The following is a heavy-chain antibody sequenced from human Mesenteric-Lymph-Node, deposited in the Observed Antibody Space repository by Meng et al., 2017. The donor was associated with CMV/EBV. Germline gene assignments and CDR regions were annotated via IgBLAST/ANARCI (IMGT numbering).Heavy chain of an antibody. CDR3: AHTSAAVYYYDSSGPFDY. CDR1: SLSTSGVG. V-gene: IGHV2-5*02. Sequence: SLSTSGVGVGWIRQPPGKALEWLALIYWDDDKRYSPSLKSRLTITKDTSKNQVVLTMTNMDPADTATYYCAHTSAAVYYYDSSGPFDYWGQGTLVTVSS. J-gene: IGHJ4*02. CDR2: IYWDDDK. D-gene: IGHD3-22*01.